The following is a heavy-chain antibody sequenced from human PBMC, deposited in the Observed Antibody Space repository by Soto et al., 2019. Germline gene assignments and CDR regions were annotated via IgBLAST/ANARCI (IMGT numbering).Heavy chain of an antibody. J-gene: IGHJ4*02. D-gene: IGHD1-26*01. CDR1: GGSLSDYA. V-gene: IGHV1-69*14. CDR2: LVPMLRTP. CDR3: ARGLGGSYFPFDY. Sequence: QVQLVQSGAEVKKPGSSVKVSCKASGGSLSDYAINWVRQAPGPGLEWMGELVPMLRTPNDARKFQGRVTISADKSTSRVSMELTRLTSNDTAVYYCARGLGGSYFPFDYWGQGTLVTVSS.